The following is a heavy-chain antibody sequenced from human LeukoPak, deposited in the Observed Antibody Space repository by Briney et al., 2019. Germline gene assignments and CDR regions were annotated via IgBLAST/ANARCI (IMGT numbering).Heavy chain of an antibody. CDR2: INTNTGNP. Sequence: ASVKVSCKASGYTFTSYAMNWVRQAPGQGLEWMGWINTNTGNPTYAQGFTGRFVFSLDTSVSTAYLQISSLKAEDTAVYYCARRMPTYCSSTSCYRRGWFDPWGQGTLVTVSS. D-gene: IGHD2-2*01. J-gene: IGHJ5*02. CDR3: ARRMPTYCSSTSCYRRGWFDP. CDR1: GYTFTSYA. V-gene: IGHV7-4-1*02.